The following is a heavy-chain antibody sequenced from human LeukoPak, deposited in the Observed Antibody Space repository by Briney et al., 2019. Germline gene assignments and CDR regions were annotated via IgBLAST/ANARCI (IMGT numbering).Heavy chain of an antibody. Sequence: ASVKVSCKASGYTFTSYAMKWVRQAPGQGLEWMGWINTNTGNPTYAQGFTGRFVFSLDTSVSTAYLQISSLKAEDTAVYYCARDRRGIAAAASDYWGQGTLVTVSS. CDR1: GYTFTSYA. CDR2: INTNTGNP. CDR3: ARDRRGIAAAASDY. D-gene: IGHD6-13*01. V-gene: IGHV7-4-1*02. J-gene: IGHJ4*02.